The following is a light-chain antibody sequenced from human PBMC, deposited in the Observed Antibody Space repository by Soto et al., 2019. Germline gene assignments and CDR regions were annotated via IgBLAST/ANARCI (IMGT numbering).Light chain of an antibody. CDR1: QSINNL. Sequence: DVQMTQSPSTLSASVGDRVTINCRASQSINNLLAWYQQKPGKAPKLLIYKASSLESGVPSRFSGSGSGTDFTLTISCLQSEDFATYYCQQYYSKLTFGGGTKVDIK. J-gene: IGKJ4*01. V-gene: IGKV1-5*03. CDR2: KAS. CDR3: QQYYSKLT.